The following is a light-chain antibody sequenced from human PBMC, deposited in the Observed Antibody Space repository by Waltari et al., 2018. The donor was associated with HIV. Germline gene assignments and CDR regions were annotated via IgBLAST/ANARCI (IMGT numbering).Light chain of an antibody. CDR3: QQTGSTPFT. CDR2: GAS. V-gene: IGKV1-12*01. Sequence: DIQLTQSPSSVAASVGDTVTITCRARRYSNIWLTWFQQKPGEAPRLLIYGASTLKSGVPARFSGSASGPDFARPIASLQPEDCGTYVCQQTGSTPFTFGGGTKVEI. CDR1: RYSNIW. J-gene: IGKJ4*01.